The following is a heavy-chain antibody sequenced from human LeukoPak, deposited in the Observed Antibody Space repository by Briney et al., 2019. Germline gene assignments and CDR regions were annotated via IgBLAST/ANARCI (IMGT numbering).Heavy chain of an antibody. Sequence: PSETLSLTCAVYGGSFSDYYWSWVRQPPGKGLEWIGEINHSGSTNYNPSLKSRVTISVDTSKNQFSLKLSSVTAADTAVYYCASRRHVGSGTYSPYDYWGQGTLVSVSS. V-gene: IGHV4-34*01. D-gene: IGHD3-10*01. CDR2: INHSGST. J-gene: IGHJ4*02. CDR1: GGSFSDYY. CDR3: ASRRHVGSGTYSPYDY.